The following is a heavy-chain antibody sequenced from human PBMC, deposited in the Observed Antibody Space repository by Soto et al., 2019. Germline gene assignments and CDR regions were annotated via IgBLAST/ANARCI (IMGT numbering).Heavy chain of an antibody. V-gene: IGHV5-51*01. J-gene: IGHJ6*02. Sequence: VESLKISCQGSGYSFASYWIGWFLQMPVKDLEWMGIIYPGDSDTRYSPSFQGQVTISADKSLRTAYLQWTSLKASDTALYYCARTRSFTLGFYYDGMDVWGQGTTVTVSS. D-gene: IGHD6-6*01. CDR3: ARTRSFTLGFYYDGMDV. CDR1: GYSFASYW. CDR2: IYPGDSDT.